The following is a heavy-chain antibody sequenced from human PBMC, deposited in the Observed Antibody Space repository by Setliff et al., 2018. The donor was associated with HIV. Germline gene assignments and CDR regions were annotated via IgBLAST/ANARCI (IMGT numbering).Heavy chain of an antibody. D-gene: IGHD5-18*01. Sequence: LSLTCAVSGYSISSGYYWGWIRQPPGKGLEWVGSIYHSGTTNYNPSLKSRVTISVDTSKNQFSLKLSSVTAADTAVYYCAILRGYSYGYFFDYWGQGMLVTVSS. V-gene: IGHV4-38-2*01. CDR2: IYHSGTT. CDR1: GYSISSGYY. J-gene: IGHJ4*02. CDR3: AILRGYSYGYFFDY.